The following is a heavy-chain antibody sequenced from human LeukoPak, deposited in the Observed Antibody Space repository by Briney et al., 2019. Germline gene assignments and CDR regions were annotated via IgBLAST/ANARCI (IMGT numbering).Heavy chain of an antibody. CDR2: ISYDGSNK. V-gene: IGHV3-30-3*01. J-gene: IGHJ4*02. Sequence: PGGSLRLSCAASGFTFSSYAMHWVRQAPGKGLEWVAVISYDGSNKYYADSVKGRFTISRDNSKNTLYLQMNSLRAEDTAVYYCARVASRITIFGVVNVWGQGTLVTVSS. CDR1: GFTFSSYA. CDR3: ARVASRITIFGVVNV. D-gene: IGHD3-3*01.